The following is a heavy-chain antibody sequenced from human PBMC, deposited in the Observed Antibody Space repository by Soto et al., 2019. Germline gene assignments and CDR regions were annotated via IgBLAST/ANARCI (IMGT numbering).Heavy chain of an antibody. CDR1: GGSISSYY. J-gene: IGHJ6*02. V-gene: IGHV4-59*01. CDR2: IYYSGST. D-gene: IGHD6-13*01. CDR3: ARDGAGYRSSWEGGMEV. Sequence: SETLSLTCTVSGGSISSYYWSWIRQPPGKGLEWIGYIYYSGSTNYNPSLKSRVTISVDTSKNQFSLKLSSVTAADTAVYYCARDGAGYRSSWEGGMEVWGQGTTVNVSS.